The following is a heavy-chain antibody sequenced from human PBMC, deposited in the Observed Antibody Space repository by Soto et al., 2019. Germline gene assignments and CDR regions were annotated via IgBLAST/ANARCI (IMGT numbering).Heavy chain of an antibody. Sequence: QITLKESGPTLVKPTQTLTLTCTFSGFSLSTSGVGVGWIRQPPGKALEWLALIYWNDDKRYSPSLKSRLTITRDTSKNQVVLKMTNMDPVDTATYYCAHSERITFFGVVSNWFDPWGQGTLVTVSS. D-gene: IGHD3-3*01. CDR3: AHSERITFFGVVSNWFDP. V-gene: IGHV2-5*01. CDR1: GFSLSTSGVG. J-gene: IGHJ5*02. CDR2: IYWNDDK.